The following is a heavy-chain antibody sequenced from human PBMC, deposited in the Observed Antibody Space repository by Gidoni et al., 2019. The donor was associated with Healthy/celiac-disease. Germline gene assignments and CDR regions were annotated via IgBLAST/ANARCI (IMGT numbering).Heavy chain of an antibody. CDR1: GGTFSSYT. V-gene: IGHV1-69*02. CDR3: ARGALGSPGDY. D-gene: IGHD1-26*01. CDR2: IIPILGIA. Sequence: QVQLVQSGAEVKKPGSSVKVSCKASGGTFSSYTISWVRPAPGQGLEWMGRIIPILGIANYAQKFQGRVTITADKSTSTAYMELSSLRSEDTAVYYCARGALGSPGDYWGQGTLVTVSS. J-gene: IGHJ4*02.